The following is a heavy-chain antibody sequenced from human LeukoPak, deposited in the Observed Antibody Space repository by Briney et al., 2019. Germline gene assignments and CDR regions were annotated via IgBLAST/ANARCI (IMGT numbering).Heavy chain of an antibody. CDR1: GYTFTSYG. Sequence: ASVKVSCKASGYTFTSYGISWVRQAPGQGLEWMGWISAHNGNTNYAQKLQGRVTMTTDTSTNTAYMELRSLRSDDTAVYYCARVRGKHPGGYEFDYWGQGTLVTVSS. J-gene: IGHJ4*02. CDR2: ISAHNGNT. CDR3: ARVRGKHPGGYEFDY. V-gene: IGHV1-18*01. D-gene: IGHD5-12*01.